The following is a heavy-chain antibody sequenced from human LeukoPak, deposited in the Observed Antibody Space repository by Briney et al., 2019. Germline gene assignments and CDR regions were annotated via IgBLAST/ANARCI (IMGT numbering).Heavy chain of an antibody. D-gene: IGHD3-16*01. CDR2: ISDNGDST. Sequence: GGSLRLSCAASGFTFSGSAMTWVRQAPGKGLEWVSSISDNGDSTYYADSVKGRFTISRDNSKNTLFLQMNSLRAEDTAVYYCARDDALGDNALDIWGQGTMVTVSS. V-gene: IGHV3-23*01. J-gene: IGHJ3*02. CDR3: ARDDALGDNALDI. CDR1: GFTFSGSA.